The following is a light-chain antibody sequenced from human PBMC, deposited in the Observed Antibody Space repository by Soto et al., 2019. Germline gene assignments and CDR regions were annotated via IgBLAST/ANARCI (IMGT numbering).Light chain of an antibody. Sequence: EIVLTQSPGTLSLSPGERATLSCGVSQIVSSTYLAWYQQKPGQAPRLLIHGASNRATGIPDRFSGSGSGTDFTLTISRLEPEDVAVYYCQQYGTSPFTFGQGSKLEIK. V-gene: IGKV3-20*01. CDR3: QQYGTSPFT. CDR1: QIVSSTY. J-gene: IGKJ2*01. CDR2: GAS.